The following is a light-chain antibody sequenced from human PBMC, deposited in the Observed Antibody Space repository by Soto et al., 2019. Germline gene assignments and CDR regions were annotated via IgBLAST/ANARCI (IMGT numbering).Light chain of an antibody. CDR3: QQSYNIPRAT. J-gene: IGKJ1*01. CDR1: QSISIY. CDR2: AAS. V-gene: IGKV1-39*01. Sequence: DIQTTQSPSSLSASVGDRVTITCRASQSISIYLNWYQQKPGKAPKVLIYAASSLQSGVPPRFSGSGSGTDFTLTISSLQPEDFATYFCQQSYNIPRATFGQGTKVDIK.